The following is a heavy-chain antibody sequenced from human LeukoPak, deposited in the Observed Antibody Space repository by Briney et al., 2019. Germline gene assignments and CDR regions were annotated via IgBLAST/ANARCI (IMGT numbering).Heavy chain of an antibody. CDR2: IRGSGGST. CDR3: ERDPFDM. V-gene: IGHV3-23*01. CDR1: GFTFSSYG. J-gene: IGHJ3*02. Sequence: GGTLRLSCAASGFTFSSYGMSWVRQAPGKGLEWVSAIRGSGGSTYYADSVKGRFTISRDNSKSTLYLQMNSLRAEDTGVYYCERDPFDMWGRGTMVTVSS.